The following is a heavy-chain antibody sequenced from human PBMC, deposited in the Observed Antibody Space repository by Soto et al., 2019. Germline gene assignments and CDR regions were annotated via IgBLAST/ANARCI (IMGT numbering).Heavy chain of an antibody. V-gene: IGHV1-2*02. J-gene: IGHJ4*02. D-gene: IGHD1-26*01. CDR1: GYTFTGHY. CDR3: GRGRSGQIVVFY. CDR2: IGPESGAT. Sequence: GASVKVSCKASGYTFTGHYIHGVRQAPEQGPEWMGEIGPESGATRYAQRFQGRVTMTRDMSTTTVYMELNNLSPDDTAVYYCGRGRSGQIVVFYWGQGTPVTVSS.